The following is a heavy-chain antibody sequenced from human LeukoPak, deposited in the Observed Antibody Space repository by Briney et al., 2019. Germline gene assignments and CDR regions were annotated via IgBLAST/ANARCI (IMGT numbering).Heavy chain of an antibody. D-gene: IGHD2-21*01. V-gene: IGHV4-30-4*01. CDR3: ARDVVRDYFDY. Sequence: SSGTLSLTCTVSGGSICNDDYYWSWIRQPPGKGLEWIGYIHHSGNTYYNPSLKSRVNISLDTSKNQFSLKLSSGTVADTAVYYCARDVVRDYFDYWGQGTPVTVSS. CDR2: IHHSGNT. CDR1: GGSICNDDYY. J-gene: IGHJ4*02.